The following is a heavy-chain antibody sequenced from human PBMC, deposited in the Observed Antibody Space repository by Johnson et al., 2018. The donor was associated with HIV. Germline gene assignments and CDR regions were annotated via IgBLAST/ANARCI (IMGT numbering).Heavy chain of an antibody. J-gene: IGHJ3*02. Sequence: VQLVESGGGVVQPGRSLRLSCAASGFSVSSNYVRWVRQAPGKGLEWVSVIYSGGSTYYADSVKGRFTIPRDNSKNTLYLQMNSRRAEDTAVYYCASSETYPPFAGAFDIWGQGTRVTVSS. V-gene: IGHV3-66*01. CDR3: ASSETYPPFAGAFDI. CDR1: GFSVSSNY. CDR2: IYSGGST. D-gene: IGHD3-16*01.